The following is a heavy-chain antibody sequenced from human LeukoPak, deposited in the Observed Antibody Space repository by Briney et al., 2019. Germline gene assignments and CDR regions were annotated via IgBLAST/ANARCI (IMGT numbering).Heavy chain of an antibody. CDR2: ISSSGSTI. CDR1: GFTFSDYY. Sequence: GGSLRLSCAASGFTFSDYYMSWIRQAPGKGLEWGSYISSSGSTIYYADSVKGRFTISRDNSKNTLYLQMNSLRAEDTAVYYCAKGSLGVRGVMGYWGQGTLVTVSS. V-gene: IGHV3-11*01. J-gene: IGHJ4*02. D-gene: IGHD3-10*01. CDR3: AKGSLGVRGVMGY.